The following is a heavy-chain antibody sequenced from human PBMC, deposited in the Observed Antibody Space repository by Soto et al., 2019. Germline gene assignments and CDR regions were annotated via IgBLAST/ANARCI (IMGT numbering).Heavy chain of an antibody. J-gene: IGHJ4*02. V-gene: IGHV3-30*03. CDR3: ARSPYSVSYLAYSDY. CDR2: ISYDGSNK. Sequence: QVQLVESGGGVVQPGRCLRVSCAASGVTFSSYGMHWVRQAPGKGLEWVAVISYDGSNKYYADSVKGRFTISRDNSKNTLYLQMNSLRAEDTAVYYCARSPYSVSYLAYSDYWGQGTLVTVSS. D-gene: IGHD1-26*01. CDR1: GVTFSSYG.